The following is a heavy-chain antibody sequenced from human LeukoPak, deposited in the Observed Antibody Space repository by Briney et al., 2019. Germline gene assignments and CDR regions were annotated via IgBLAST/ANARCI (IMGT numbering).Heavy chain of an antibody. CDR1: VYTFTGYY. Sequence: GASVNVSCKSSVYTFTGYYMHWVRQAPGQGLEWMGWINPNSGGTNYAQKFQGRVTMTRDTSISTAYMELSRLRSDDTAVYYCARDGGYCSGGSCPGAFDIWGQGTMVTVSS. CDR2: INPNSGGT. V-gene: IGHV1-2*02. J-gene: IGHJ3*02. CDR3: ARDGGYCSGGSCPGAFDI. D-gene: IGHD2-15*01.